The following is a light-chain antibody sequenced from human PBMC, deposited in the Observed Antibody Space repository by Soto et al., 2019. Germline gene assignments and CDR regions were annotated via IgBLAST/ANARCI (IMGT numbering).Light chain of an antibody. CDR3: QQYNIWPLT. CDR2: GAS. CDR1: QSVSSN. Sequence: EKVTTQSLPTLSASKGERAILSCRASQSVSSNLAWYQQKPGQAPRFLIYGASTRATGIPARFSGSGSGTEFTLTISSLQSEDFAVYYCQQYNIWPLTFGGGTKVDI. V-gene: IGKV3-15*01. J-gene: IGKJ4*01.